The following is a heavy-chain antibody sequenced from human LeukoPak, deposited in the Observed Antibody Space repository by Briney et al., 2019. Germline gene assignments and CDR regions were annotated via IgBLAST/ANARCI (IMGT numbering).Heavy chain of an antibody. Sequence: GESLKISCKASGYTFTSYAMHWVRQAPGQRLEWMGWINAGNGNTKYSQKFQGRVTITRDTSASTAYMELSSLRSEDTAVYYCARGHYDSSGWLDYWGQGTLVTVSS. CDR1: GYTFTSYA. CDR2: INAGNGNT. D-gene: IGHD3-22*01. J-gene: IGHJ4*02. V-gene: IGHV1-3*01. CDR3: ARGHYDSSGWLDY.